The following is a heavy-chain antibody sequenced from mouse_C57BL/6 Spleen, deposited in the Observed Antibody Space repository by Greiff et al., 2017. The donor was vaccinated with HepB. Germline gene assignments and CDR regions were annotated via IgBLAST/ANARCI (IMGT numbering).Heavy chain of an antibody. J-gene: IGHJ1*03. CDR3: ASSLLWVLAYFDF. CDR2: IDPNSGGT. CDR1: GYTFTSYW. V-gene: IGHV1-72*01. D-gene: IGHD2-14*01. Sequence: VQLQQPGAELVKPGASVKLSCKASGYTFTSYWMHWVKQRPGRGLEWIGRIDPNSGGTKYNEKFKSKATLTVDKPSSTAYLQLSSLTSEDSAVFNYASSLLWVLAYFDFWGTGTTLTVSS.